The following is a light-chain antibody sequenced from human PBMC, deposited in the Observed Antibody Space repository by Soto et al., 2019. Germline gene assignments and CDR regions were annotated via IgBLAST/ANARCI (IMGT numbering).Light chain of an antibody. CDR2: EVT. CDR1: SGDIGSYNR. Sequence: QSVLTQPASVSGSPGQSITISCTGTSGDIGSYNRVSWYQQHPGKAPKLIIYEVTDRPSGVSNRFSGSKSGNTASLTISGLQAEDEAEYYCISYTGSSTSYVFGSGTKVTAL. V-gene: IGLV2-14*01. CDR3: ISYTGSSTSYV. J-gene: IGLJ1*01.